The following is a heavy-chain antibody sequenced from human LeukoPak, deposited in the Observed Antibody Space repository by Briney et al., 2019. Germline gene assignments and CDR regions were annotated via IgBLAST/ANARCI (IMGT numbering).Heavy chain of an antibody. CDR2: ISSSANTI. V-gene: IGHV3-11*01. J-gene: IGHJ6*03. Sequence: GGSLRLSCAASGFTFSDYDMSWIRQAPGKGLEWVLYISSSANTIYYADSVKGRFTISRDNAKNSLYLQMNSLRAEDTAVYYCARLSHDDFWGSYRYYYMDVWGKGTTVTISS. CDR1: GFTFSDYD. CDR3: ARLSHDDFWGSYRYYYMDV. D-gene: IGHD3-16*02.